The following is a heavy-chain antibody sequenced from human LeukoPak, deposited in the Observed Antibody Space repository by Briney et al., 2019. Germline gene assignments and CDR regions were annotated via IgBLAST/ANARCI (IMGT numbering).Heavy chain of an antibody. Sequence: SQTLSLTCTVSGGSISSGSYYWSWIRQPAGKGLEWIGRIYTSGSTNYNPSLKSRVTISVDTSKNQFSLKLSSVTAADTAVYYCASARVVVAASWFDPWGQGTLVTVSS. J-gene: IGHJ5*02. CDR1: GGSISSGSYY. V-gene: IGHV4-61*02. CDR2: IYTSGST. CDR3: ASARVVVAASWFDP. D-gene: IGHD2-15*01.